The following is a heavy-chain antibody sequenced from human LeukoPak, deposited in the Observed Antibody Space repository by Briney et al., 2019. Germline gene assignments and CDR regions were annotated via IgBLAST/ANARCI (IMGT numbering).Heavy chain of an antibody. V-gene: IGHV3-23*01. D-gene: IGHD3-22*01. CDR1: GFTFSSHA. CDR3: AKDSTMIVVVEGY. J-gene: IGHJ4*02. CDR2: ISGSGGST. Sequence: QPGGSLRLSCAASGFTFSSHAMSWVRQAPGKGLEWVSAISGSGGSTYYADSVKGRFTISRDNSKDTLYLQMNSLRAEDTAVYYCAKDSTMIVVVEGYWGQGTLVTVSS.